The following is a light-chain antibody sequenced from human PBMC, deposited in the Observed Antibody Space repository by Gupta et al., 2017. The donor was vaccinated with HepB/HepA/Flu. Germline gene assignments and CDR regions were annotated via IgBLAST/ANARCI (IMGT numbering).Light chain of an antibody. Sequence: QSVLTQPPSASGTPGQRVTISCSGSSSNTGSNFVYWYQQLPGTAPKRLIYTDNQRPSGVPDLFSGSKSGTSASLAISGLRSEDEADYYCAAWDDSLSGVVFGGGTKLTVL. CDR2: TDN. V-gene: IGLV1-47*01. CDR3: AAWDDSLSGVV. CDR1: SSNTGSNF. J-gene: IGLJ2*01.